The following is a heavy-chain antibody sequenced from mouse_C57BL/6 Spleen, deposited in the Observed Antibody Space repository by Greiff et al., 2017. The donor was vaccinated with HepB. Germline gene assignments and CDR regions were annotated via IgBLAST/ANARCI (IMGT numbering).Heavy chain of an antibody. CDR1: GFTFSDYY. Sequence: EVMLVESGGGLVQPGGSLKLSCAASGFTFSDYYMYWVRQTPEKRLEWVAYISNGGGSTYYPDTVKGRFTISRDNAKNTLYLQMSRLKSEDTAMYSCARREGDYDAWFAYWGQGTLVNVSA. CDR2: ISNGGGST. CDR3: ARREGDYDAWFAY. D-gene: IGHD2-4*01. J-gene: IGHJ3*01. V-gene: IGHV5-12*01.